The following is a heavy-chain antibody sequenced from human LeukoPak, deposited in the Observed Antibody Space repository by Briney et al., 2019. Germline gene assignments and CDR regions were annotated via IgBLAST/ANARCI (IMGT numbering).Heavy chain of an antibody. J-gene: IGHJ5*02. CDR3: AREDAGAYYDFWSGYYWSWFDP. CDR1: GYTFTGYY. D-gene: IGHD3-3*01. V-gene: IGHV1-2*02. Sequence: GASVKVSCKASGYTFTGYYMHWVRQAPGQGLEWMGWINPNSGGTNYAQKFQGRVTMTRDTSISTAYMELSRLRSDDTAVYYCAREDAGAYYDFWSGYYWSWFDPWAREPWSPSPQ. CDR2: INPNSGGT.